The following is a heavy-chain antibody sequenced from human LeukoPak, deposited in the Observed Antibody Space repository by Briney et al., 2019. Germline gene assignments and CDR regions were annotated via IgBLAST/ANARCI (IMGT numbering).Heavy chain of an antibody. CDR2: ISPGGGTT. CDR3: AKSRSGSANWALLIFDS. V-gene: IGHV3-23*01. CDR1: GFAFGSEA. J-gene: IGHJ5*02. D-gene: IGHD1-1*01. Sequence: PGGSLRLSCAVSGFAFGSEAMSWVRQSPARGLEWVASISPGGGTTYYADYVKGRFTISRDNSKNSLFVQMNSLRAEDTAVYFCAKSRSGSANWALLIFDSWGQGTLVAVSS.